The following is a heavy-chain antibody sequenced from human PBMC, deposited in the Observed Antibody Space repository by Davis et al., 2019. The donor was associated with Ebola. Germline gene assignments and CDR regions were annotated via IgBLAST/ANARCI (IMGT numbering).Heavy chain of an antibody. CDR2: IYYSGST. Sequence: MPSETLSLTCTVSGGSISSGGYYWSWIRQHPGKGLEWIGYIYYSGSTYYNPSLKSRVTISVDTSKNQFSLKLSSVTAADTAVYYCAGQGVVVDWFDPWGQGTLVTVSS. J-gene: IGHJ5*02. V-gene: IGHV4-31*03. CDR3: AGQGVVVDWFDP. CDR1: GGSISSGGYY. D-gene: IGHD2-21*01.